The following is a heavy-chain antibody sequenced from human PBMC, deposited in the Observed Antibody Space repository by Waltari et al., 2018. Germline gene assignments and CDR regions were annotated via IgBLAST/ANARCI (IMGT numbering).Heavy chain of an antibody. V-gene: IGHV4-39*02. CDR1: GGSISSSGYY. Sequence: QLQLQESGPGLVKSSETLSLTCTVPGGSISSSGYYWGWIRQPPGKGLEWIGTIGYSGNTYYSPALKSRVTISVDTSKTQFALKVSSVTAADTAVYSCVRDFGDHRTDYWGQGTLVTVSS. J-gene: IGHJ4*02. CDR3: VRDFGDHRTDY. D-gene: IGHD4-17*01. CDR2: IGYSGNT.